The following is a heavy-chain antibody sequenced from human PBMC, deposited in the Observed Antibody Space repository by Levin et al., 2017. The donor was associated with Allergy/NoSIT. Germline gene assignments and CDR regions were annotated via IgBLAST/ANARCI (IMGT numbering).Heavy chain of an antibody. CDR3: ARRSMVREYYFDY. D-gene: IGHD3-10*01. V-gene: IGHV4-59*01. Sequence: SETLSLTCTVSGGSISSYYWSWIRQPPGKGLEWIGYIYYSGSTNYNPSLKSRVTISVDTSKNQFSLKLSSVTAADTAVYYCARRSMVREYYFDYWGQGTLVTVSS. CDR1: GGSISSYY. J-gene: IGHJ4*02. CDR2: IYYSGST.